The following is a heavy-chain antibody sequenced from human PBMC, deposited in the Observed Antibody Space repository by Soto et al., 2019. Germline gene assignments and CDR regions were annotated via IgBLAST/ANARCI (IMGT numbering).Heavy chain of an antibody. Sequence: PGGSLRLSCAASGFTFSSYAMSWVRQAPWKGLEWVSAISGSGGSTYYADSVKGRFTISRDNSKNTLYLQMNSLRAEDTAVYYCAKDGSLIGWYYYYYYMDVWGKGTTVTVSS. V-gene: IGHV3-23*01. CDR3: AKDGSLIGWYYYYYYMDV. J-gene: IGHJ6*03. CDR1: GFTFSSYA. D-gene: IGHD6-19*01. CDR2: ISGSGGST.